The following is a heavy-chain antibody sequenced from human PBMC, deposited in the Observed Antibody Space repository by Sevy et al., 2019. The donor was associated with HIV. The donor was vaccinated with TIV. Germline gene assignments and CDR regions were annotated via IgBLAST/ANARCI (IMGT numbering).Heavy chain of an antibody. D-gene: IGHD3-22*01. CDR3: ARKGGAYDIGFDP. J-gene: IGHJ5*02. Sequence: GGSLRLSCAASGFTFSSYEMTWVRQAPGKGLEWVSSISSSGTTIYYGDFVEARFTISRDNPKNSLYLQRHSLRAEDTAVYYCARKGGAYDIGFDPWGQGTLVTVSS. CDR1: GFTFSSYE. CDR2: ISSSGTTI. V-gene: IGHV3-48*03.